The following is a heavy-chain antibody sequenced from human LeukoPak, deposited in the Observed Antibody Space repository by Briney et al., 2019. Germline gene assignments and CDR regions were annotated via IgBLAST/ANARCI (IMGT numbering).Heavy chain of an antibody. CDR1: GFTFSSYA. V-gene: IGHV3-30-3*01. Sequence: GGSLRLSCAASGFTFSSYAMHWVRQAPGKGLEWVAVISYDGSNKYCADSVKGRFTISRDNSKNTLYLQMNSLRAEGTAVYYCARDPKPGGYYYYYYMDVWGKGTTVTVSS. CDR2: ISYDGSNK. J-gene: IGHJ6*03. D-gene: IGHD1-14*01. CDR3: ARDPKPGGYYYYYYMDV.